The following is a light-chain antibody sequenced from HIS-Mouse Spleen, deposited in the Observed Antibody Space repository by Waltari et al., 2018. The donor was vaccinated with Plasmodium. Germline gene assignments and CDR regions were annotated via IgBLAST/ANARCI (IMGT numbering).Light chain of an antibody. V-gene: IGKV2-30*02. J-gene: IGKJ2*01. CDR3: MQGTHWPPYT. Sequence: DVVMTQSPLSLPVTLGQPASISCRSSQSLVHSDGNTYLNWFQQRPGLSPRRLIYKVSNQDSGVPDRFSGSGSGTDFTLKISRVAAEDVGVYYCMQGTHWPPYTFGQGTKLEIK. CDR1: QSLVHSDGNTY. CDR2: KVS.